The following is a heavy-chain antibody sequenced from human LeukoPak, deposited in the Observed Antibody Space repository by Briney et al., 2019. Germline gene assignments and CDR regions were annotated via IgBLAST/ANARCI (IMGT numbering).Heavy chain of an antibody. Sequence: GGSLRLSCAASGFDFSGYYMSWIRQAPGRGLEWVSYISTTTYKNSADSVRGRFTISRDNAKNSLYLQMNSLRAAETAVYDCARELYDSSGYWFDYWGQGTLVTVSS. CDR3: ARELYDSSGYWFDY. J-gene: IGHJ4*02. D-gene: IGHD3-22*01. CDR2: ISTTTYK. V-gene: IGHV3-11*06. CDR1: GFDFSGYY.